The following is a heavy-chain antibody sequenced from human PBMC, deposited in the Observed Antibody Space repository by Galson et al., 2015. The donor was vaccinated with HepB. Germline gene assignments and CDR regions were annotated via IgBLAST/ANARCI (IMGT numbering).Heavy chain of an antibody. CDR2: ISYDGSNK. CDR3: AKSGSYYDFWSGLASRVGCLYN. J-gene: IGHJ4*02. V-gene: IGHV3-30*18. CDR1: GFTFSRFA. D-gene: IGHD3-3*01. Sequence: SLRLSCAASGFTFSRFAMHWVRQAPGKGLEWVAVISYDGSNKHYAESVKGRFTISRDNSKNPVYVQLKSLRAEDTAVYYCAKSGSYYDFWSGLASRVGCLYNWGQGNLVTVSS.